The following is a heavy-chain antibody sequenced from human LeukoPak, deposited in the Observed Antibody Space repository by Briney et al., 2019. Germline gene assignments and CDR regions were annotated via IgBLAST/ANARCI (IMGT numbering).Heavy chain of an antibody. CDR3: ARNSSSWSY. V-gene: IGHV3-7*01. J-gene: IGHJ4*02. Sequence: PGGSLRLSCAASGYTFSNAWMSWVRQAPGKGLEGVANVKQDGSEKYYVDSVKRRFAISRDNDKNSLYLQMNSLRPEDTAVYYCARNSSSWSYWGQGTLVTVSS. CDR2: VKQDGSEK. D-gene: IGHD6-13*01. CDR1: GYTFSNAW.